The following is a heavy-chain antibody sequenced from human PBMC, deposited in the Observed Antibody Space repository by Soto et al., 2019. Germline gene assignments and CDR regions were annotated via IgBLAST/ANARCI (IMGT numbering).Heavy chain of an antibody. CDR2: IYPGDSDN. CDR1: GYSFSNYW. Sequence: GASLKISCKGSGYSFSNYWIGWVRQMPGKGLEWMGIIYPGDSDNRYSPSFQGRVTISADKSINTAYLQWSSLKASDTAMYYCAKLASGGKPIDYWGQGTLVTVSS. CDR3: AKLASGGKPIDY. J-gene: IGHJ4*02. D-gene: IGHD2-15*01. V-gene: IGHV5-51*01.